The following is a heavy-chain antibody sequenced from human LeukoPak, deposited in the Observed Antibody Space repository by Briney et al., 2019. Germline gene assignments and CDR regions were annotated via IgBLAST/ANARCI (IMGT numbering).Heavy chain of an antibody. D-gene: IGHD5-18*01. CDR3: ARWQHSYSYGYRHNWFDP. CDR2: INHSGST. CDR1: GGSFSGYY. V-gene: IGHV4-34*01. J-gene: IGHJ5*02. Sequence: SETLSLTCAVYGGSFSGYYWSWIRQPPGKGLEWIGEINHSGSTNYNPPHKSRVTISVDPSTNQFSLKLSSVPAADTAVYYYARWQHSYSYGYRHNWFDPWGQGNLVTVSS.